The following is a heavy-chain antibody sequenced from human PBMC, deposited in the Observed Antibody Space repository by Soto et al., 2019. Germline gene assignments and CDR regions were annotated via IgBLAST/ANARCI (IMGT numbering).Heavy chain of an antibody. CDR1: GFTVSSNY. J-gene: IGHJ5*01. CDR3: SRGRMTTVSPFDS. CDR2: IYSGGST. Sequence: EVPLVESGGGLIQPGGSLRLSCAASGFTVSSNYMSWVRQAPGKGLEWVSVIYSGGSTYYADSVKGRFTISRDNSKHTLSLHMNSLSAADTAVDYCSRGRMTTVSPFDSWGQGTPVTVSS. V-gene: IGHV3-53*01. D-gene: IGHD4-17*01.